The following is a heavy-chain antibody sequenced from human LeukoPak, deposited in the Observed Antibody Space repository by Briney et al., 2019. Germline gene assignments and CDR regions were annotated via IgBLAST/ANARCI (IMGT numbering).Heavy chain of an antibody. V-gene: IGHV3-21*01. J-gene: IGHJ3*02. Sequence: GGSLRLSCAASGLTLSSYSMNWVRQAPGKGLEWVSSIGSGSTYTYYGDSVKGRFSMSRDNAKNSVYPQMYSLRAEDTAVYYCARDPRGYCTSAACYGDAFDIWGQGTMVTVSS. CDR3: ARDPRGYCTSAACYGDAFDI. CDR2: IGSGSTYT. D-gene: IGHD2-2*01. CDR1: GLTLSSYS.